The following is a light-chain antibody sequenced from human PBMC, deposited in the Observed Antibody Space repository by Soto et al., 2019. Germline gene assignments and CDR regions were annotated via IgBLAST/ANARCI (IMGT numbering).Light chain of an antibody. J-gene: IGLJ1*01. CDR3: GTWDSSLGLYV. CDR2: DNN. Sequence: QSVLTQPPSVSAAPGQKVTISCSGSSSNIGNNYVSWYQHLPGTAPKFLIYDNNKRPSGIPDRFSGSKSGTSATLGITGLQTGDEAHYYCGTWDSSLGLYVFGTGTKVTVL. CDR1: SSNIGNNY. V-gene: IGLV1-51*01.